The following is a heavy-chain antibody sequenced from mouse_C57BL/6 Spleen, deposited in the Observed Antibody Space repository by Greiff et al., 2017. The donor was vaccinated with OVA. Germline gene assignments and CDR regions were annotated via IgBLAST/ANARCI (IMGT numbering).Heavy chain of an antibody. CDR2: ISSGGDYI. Sequence: DVQLQESGEGLVKPGGSLKLSCAASGFTFSSYAMSWVRQTPEKRLEWVAYISSGGDYIYYADTVKGRFTISRDNARNTLYLQMSSLKSEDTAMYYCTRSPYYYGSNAMDYWGQGTSVTVSS. D-gene: IGHD1-1*01. CDR1: GFTFSSYA. J-gene: IGHJ4*01. CDR3: TRSPYYYGSNAMDY. V-gene: IGHV5-9-1*02.